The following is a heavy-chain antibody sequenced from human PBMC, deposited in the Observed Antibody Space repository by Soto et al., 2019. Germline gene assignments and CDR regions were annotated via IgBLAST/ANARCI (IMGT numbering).Heavy chain of an antibody. J-gene: IGHJ3*02. CDR2: IIPIFGTA. CDR1: GDTFSSYA. CDR3: ARDAGRWAFDI. Sequence: SSLKVSCKGSGDTFSSYAISWVRQAPGQGLEWMGGIIPIFGTANYAQKFQGRVTITADKSTSTAYMELSSLRSEDTAVYYCARDAGRWAFDIWGQGTMVTVSS. D-gene: IGHD3-3*01. V-gene: IGHV1-69*06.